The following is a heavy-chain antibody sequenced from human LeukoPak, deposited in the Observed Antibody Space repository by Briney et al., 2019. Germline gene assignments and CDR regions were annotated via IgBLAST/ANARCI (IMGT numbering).Heavy chain of an antibody. CDR1: GYTFTNYA. Sequence: GASVKVSCKTSGYTFTNYAMNWVRQAPGQGLEWMGGIIPIFGTANYAQKFQGRVTITADKSTSTAYMELSSLRSEDTAVYYCARAIVGATMHDAFDIWGQGTMVTVSS. J-gene: IGHJ3*02. CDR2: IIPIFGTA. V-gene: IGHV1-69*06. CDR3: ARAIVGATMHDAFDI. D-gene: IGHD1-26*01.